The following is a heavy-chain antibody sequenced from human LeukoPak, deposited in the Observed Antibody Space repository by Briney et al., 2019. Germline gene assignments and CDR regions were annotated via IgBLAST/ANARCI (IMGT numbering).Heavy chain of an antibody. CDR3: SSIHFP. CDR2: IYSGGST. D-gene: IGHD2-2*02. V-gene: IGHV3-66*01. CDR1: GFTVSSNY. J-gene: IGHJ5*02. Sequence: GGSLRLSCAASGFTVSSNYMSWVRQAPGKGLEWVSVIYSGGSTYYADSVKGRFTISRDNAKNTIYLQMNSLRAEDTAVYYCSSIHFPWGQGTLVTVSS.